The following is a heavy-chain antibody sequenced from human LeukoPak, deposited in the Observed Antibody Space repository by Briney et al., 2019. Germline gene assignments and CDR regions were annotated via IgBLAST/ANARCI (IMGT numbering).Heavy chain of an antibody. V-gene: IGHV2-70*04. CDR2: IHWEDIK. Sequence: SVLTLLNPTPPLTLTCTFSGFSRGTSGMRVSWICQPPVKALEWHAAIHWEDIKFYSTSLKSRLTISKDTSQIQVFLTTANAEPVNTATYYCARMPEICRGDTCYSGTFYSWGQRRQFTVSS. D-gene: IGHD2-15*01. CDR3: ARMPEICRGDTCYSGTFYS. CDR1: GFSRGTSGMR. J-gene: IGHJ4*02.